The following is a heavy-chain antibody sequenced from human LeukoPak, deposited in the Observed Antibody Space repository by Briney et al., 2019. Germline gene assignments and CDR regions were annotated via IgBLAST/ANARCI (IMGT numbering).Heavy chain of an antibody. CDR1: GFTFSGYW. D-gene: IGHD1-26*01. V-gene: IGHV3-7*01. CDR3: ARDKIVGPTTLDY. CDR2: IKQDGYEK. Sequence: GGSLRLSCVASGFTFSGYWMSWVRQTPEKGLEWVANIKQDGYEKYYVDSVKGRFTISRDNAKNSPYLQMNSLRADDTAVYYCARDKIVGPTTLDYWGQGTLVTVSS. J-gene: IGHJ4*02.